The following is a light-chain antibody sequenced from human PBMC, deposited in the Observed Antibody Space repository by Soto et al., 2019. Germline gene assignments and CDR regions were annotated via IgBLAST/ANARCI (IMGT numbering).Light chain of an antibody. J-gene: IGKJ1*01. V-gene: IGKV2-24*01. CDR1: QSLVYSDGNTY. Sequence: DVVLTQTPLSSPVTLGQPASISCRSSQSLVYSDGNTYLSWLQQRPGQPPRLLMYQISNRFSGVPDRFSGSGAGTDFALKISRVEAEDVGVYYCMQFAHFPRTFGQGTKLE. CDR2: QIS. CDR3: MQFAHFPRT.